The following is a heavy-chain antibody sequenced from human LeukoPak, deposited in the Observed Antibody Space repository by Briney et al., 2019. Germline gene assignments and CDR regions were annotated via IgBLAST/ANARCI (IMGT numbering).Heavy chain of an antibody. Sequence: SETLSLTXTVSGGSISSSSYYWGWIRQPPGQGLEWSGSIYYSGSTYYNPSLKSRVTISVDTSKNQFSLKLSSVTAADTAVYYCARGSSGFWSAYYRDYYYYYYMDVWGKGTTVTVSS. CDR1: GGSISSSSYY. D-gene: IGHD3-3*01. J-gene: IGHJ6*03. CDR3: ARGSSGFWSAYYRDYYYYYYMDV. V-gene: IGHV4-39*01. CDR2: IYYSGST.